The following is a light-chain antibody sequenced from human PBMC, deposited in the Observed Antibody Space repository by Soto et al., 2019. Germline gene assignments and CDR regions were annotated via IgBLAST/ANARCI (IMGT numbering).Light chain of an antibody. J-gene: IGLJ3*02. CDR3: CSYAGSYTWV. Sequence: QSALTQPASVSGSPEQSITFSCTGTSNDVGRYNLVSWYQQHPGKAPKVMIYEATKRPSGVSNRFSGSKSGNTASLTISGLQAEDETDYYCCSYAGSYTWVFGGGTKVTVL. CDR2: EAT. V-gene: IGLV2-23*01. CDR1: SNDVGRYNL.